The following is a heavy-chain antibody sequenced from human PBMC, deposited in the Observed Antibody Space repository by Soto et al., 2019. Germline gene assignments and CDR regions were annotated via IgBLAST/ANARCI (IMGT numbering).Heavy chain of an antibody. Sequence: GGSLRLSCAASGFTFSSYGMHWVRQAPGKGLEWVAVISYDGSNKYYADSVKGRFTISRDNSKNTLYPQMNSLRAEDTAVYYCAKDSNFGYCSGGSCSNLYYYGMDVWGQGTTVTVSS. CDR1: GFTFSSYG. V-gene: IGHV3-30*18. J-gene: IGHJ6*02. CDR2: ISYDGSNK. CDR3: AKDSNFGYCSGGSCSNLYYYGMDV. D-gene: IGHD2-15*01.